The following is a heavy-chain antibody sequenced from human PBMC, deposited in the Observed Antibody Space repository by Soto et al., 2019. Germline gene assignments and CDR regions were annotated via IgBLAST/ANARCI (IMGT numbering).Heavy chain of an antibody. J-gene: IGHJ4*02. CDR2: TSAYNGNT. D-gene: IGHD2-15*01. Sequence: ASVTVSCKASGYTFTSYGIIWVRQAPGQGLEWMGWTSAYNGNTNYAQKLQGRVTMTTDTSTSTAYMELRSLRSDDTAVYYCARASPYCSGGSCYSRNWGQGTLVTSPQ. CDR1: GYTFTSYG. V-gene: IGHV1-18*01. CDR3: ARASPYCSGGSCYSRN.